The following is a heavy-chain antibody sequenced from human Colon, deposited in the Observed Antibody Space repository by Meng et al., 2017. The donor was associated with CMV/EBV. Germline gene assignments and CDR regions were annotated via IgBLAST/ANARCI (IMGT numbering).Heavy chain of an antibody. CDR2: IYYTGND. CDR1: GDSISGRSYY. J-gene: IGHJ2*01. Sequence: QLRGPGPGLGKPSETLSLPCPVSGDSISGRSYYWGWIRQPPGKGLEWIASIYYTGNDYHNPSLKSRVTISIDTSNNQFSLRLTSVTAADTAVYYCARMALHWYFDLWGRGTLVTVSS. D-gene: IGHD5-24*01. V-gene: IGHV4-39*07. CDR3: ARMALHWYFDL.